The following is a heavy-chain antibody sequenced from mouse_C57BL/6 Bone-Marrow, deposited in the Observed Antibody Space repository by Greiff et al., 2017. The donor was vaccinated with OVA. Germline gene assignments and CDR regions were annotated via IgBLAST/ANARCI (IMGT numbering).Heavy chain of an antibody. CDR3: ARRGSYYGMYFDY. J-gene: IGHJ2*01. Sequence: VKLMESGPGLVQPSQSLSITCTVSGFSLTSYGVPWVRQSPGKGLEWLGVIWSGGSTDYNAAFISRLSISKDNSKSQVFFKMNSLQADDTAIYYCARRGSYYGMYFDYWGQGTTLTVSS. V-gene: IGHV2-2*01. D-gene: IGHD1-1*01. CDR2: IWSGGST. CDR1: GFSLTSYG.